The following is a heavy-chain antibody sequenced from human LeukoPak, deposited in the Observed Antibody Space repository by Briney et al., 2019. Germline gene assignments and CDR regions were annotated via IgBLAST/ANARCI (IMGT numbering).Heavy chain of an antibody. Sequence: ASVKVSCKASGYTFTSYYMHWVRQAPGQGLEWMGIINPSGGSTSYAQKFQGRVTMTRDTSTSTVYMELSSLRSEDTAVYYCAREYDILTGSAVFDYWGQGTLVTVSS. CDR2: INPSGGST. CDR3: AREYDILTGSAVFDY. D-gene: IGHD3-9*01. V-gene: IGHV1-46*01. CDR1: GYTFTSYY. J-gene: IGHJ4*02.